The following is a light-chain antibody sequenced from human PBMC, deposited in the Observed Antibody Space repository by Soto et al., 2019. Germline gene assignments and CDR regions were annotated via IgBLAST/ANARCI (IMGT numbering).Light chain of an antibody. CDR2: KAS. Sequence: DIHMTQSPSTLSAPVGARVTITCRASQTISSWLAWYQQKPGKAPKLLIYKASTLKSGVPSRFSGSGSGTEFTLTISSLQPDDFATYYCQHYNSYSEAFGQGTKVDI. V-gene: IGKV1-5*03. CDR3: QHYNSYSEA. CDR1: QTISSW. J-gene: IGKJ1*01.